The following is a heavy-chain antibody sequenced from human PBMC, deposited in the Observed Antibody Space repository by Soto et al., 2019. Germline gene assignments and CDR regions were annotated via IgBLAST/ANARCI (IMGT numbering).Heavy chain of an antibody. D-gene: IGHD1-26*01. CDR2: IGSGGSTR. V-gene: IGHV3-11*01. J-gene: IGHJ4*02. Sequence: PGGSLRLSCAASGFTFSDYYMSWIRQAPGKGLEWVSYIGSGGSTRYYADSVKGRFTISRDNAKNSLYLQMNSLRAEDTAVYYCARVAVVGTTGFEDYWGQGTLVTVS. CDR1: GFTFSDYY. CDR3: ARVAVVGTTGFEDY.